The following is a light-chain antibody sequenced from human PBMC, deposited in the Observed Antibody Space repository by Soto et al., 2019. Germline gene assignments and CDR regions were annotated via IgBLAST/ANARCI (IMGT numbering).Light chain of an antibody. CDR3: QQYGTSLFT. CDR2: GAS. J-gene: IGKJ3*01. V-gene: IGKV3-20*01. CDR1: QSVSSSY. Sequence: EIVLTQSPGTLSLFPGERATLSCRASQSVSSSYLAWYQQKVGQAPRLLIYGASSRATGIPDRFSGSGSGTDFTLTISRLEPEDFAVYYCQQYGTSLFTFGPGTKVDIK.